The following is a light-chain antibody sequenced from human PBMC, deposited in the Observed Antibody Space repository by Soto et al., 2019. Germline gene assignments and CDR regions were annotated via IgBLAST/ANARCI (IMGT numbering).Light chain of an antibody. CDR2: LGS. V-gene: IGKV2-28*01. J-gene: IGKJ5*01. CDR1: QSLLHSNGYNY. Sequence: DIVMTQSPLSLPVTPGEPASISCRSSQSLLHSNGYNYLDWYLQKPGQSPQLLIYLGSNRSSGVPDRFSGSGSGTDFTLKISLVEAEDVGVYYCMQALQNPWTFGQGTRLEIK. CDR3: MQALQNPWT.